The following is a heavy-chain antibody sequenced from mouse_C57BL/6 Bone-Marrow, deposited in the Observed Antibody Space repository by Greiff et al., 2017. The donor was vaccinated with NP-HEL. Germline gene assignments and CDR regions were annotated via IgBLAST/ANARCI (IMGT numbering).Heavy chain of an antibody. CDR3: ARVDGNPAYFDY. D-gene: IGHD2-1*01. CDR2: ISDGGSYT. J-gene: IGHJ2*01. CDR1: GFTFSSYA. Sequence: DVHLVESGGGLVKPGGSLKLSCAASGFTFSSYAMSWVRQTPEKRLEWVATISDGGSYTYYPDNVKGRFTISRDNAKNNLYLQMSHLKSEDTAMYYCARVDGNPAYFDYWGQGTTLTVSS. V-gene: IGHV5-4*01.